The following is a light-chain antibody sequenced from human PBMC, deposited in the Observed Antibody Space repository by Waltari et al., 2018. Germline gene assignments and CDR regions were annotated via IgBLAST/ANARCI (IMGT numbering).Light chain of an antibody. V-gene: IGKV1-9*01. CDR1: QGIRSW. J-gene: IGKJ1*01. CDR3: QQLNGYPRT. Sequence: DIHLTQSPSFLSASVGDRVPITCRASQGIRSWLAWYQQKPGEAPKILIYDASTLQTGVPSRFSGSGSGAEFTLTISSLQPEDFATYYCQQLNGYPRTFGLGTKVQIK. CDR2: DAS.